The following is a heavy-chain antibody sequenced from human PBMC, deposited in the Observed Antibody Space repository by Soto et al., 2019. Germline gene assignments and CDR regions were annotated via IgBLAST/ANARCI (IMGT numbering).Heavy chain of an antibody. V-gene: IGHV3-21*01. Sequence: GGSLRLSCAASGFDFYYYNMNWVRQAPGRGLEWVSSISGTGIDIHFADSVKGRFVISRDNAKTSLYLQMNSLRPEDTAVYYCARERVVNYTDYYFDYWGHGTLVTVSS. CDR1: GFDFYYYN. CDR2: ISGTGIDI. J-gene: IGHJ4*01. D-gene: IGHD3-16*02. CDR3: ARERVVNYTDYYFDY.